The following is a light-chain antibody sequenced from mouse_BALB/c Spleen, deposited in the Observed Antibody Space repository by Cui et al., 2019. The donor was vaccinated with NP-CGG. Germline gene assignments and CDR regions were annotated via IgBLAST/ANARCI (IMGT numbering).Light chain of an antibody. Sequence: ALLSLESVLTTSPGETVTLTCRSSTGAGTTSNYANWVQEKPDHLFTGLIGGTNNRAPGVPARFSGSLIGDKAALTITGAQTEDEAIYFCALWYSNHWVFGGGTKLTVL. V-gene: IGLV1*01. CDR3: ALWYSNHWV. CDR2: GTN. CDR1: TGAGTTSNY. J-gene: IGLJ1*01.